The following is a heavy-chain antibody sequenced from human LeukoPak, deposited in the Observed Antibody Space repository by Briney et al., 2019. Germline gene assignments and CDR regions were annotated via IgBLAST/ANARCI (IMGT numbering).Heavy chain of an antibody. V-gene: IGHV4-39*07. D-gene: IGHD1-26*01. CDR1: GGSISSSSYY. CDR3: ARTRSGYLADY. J-gene: IGHJ4*02. Sequence: SETLSLTCTVSGGSISSSSYYWGWIRQPPGKGLEWIGSIYYSGSTYYNPSLKSRVTMSVDTSKNQFSLKLSSVTAADTAVYYCARTRSGYLADYWGQGTLVTVSS. CDR2: IYYSGST.